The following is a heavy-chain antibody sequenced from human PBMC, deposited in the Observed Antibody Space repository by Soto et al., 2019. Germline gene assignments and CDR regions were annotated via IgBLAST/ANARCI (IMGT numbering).Heavy chain of an antibody. CDR2: ISTYNGNT. CDR1: GYTFTSYG. J-gene: IGHJ3*02. CDR3: ARDHGYRTTWQQPFAI. D-gene: IGHD5-12*01. Sequence: QVQLVQSGAEVKKPGASVKVSCKASGYTFTSYGISWVRQAPGQGPEWMGRISTYNGNTNYVQKLQGRVTMTTDTSTNTTYMELRSRRYDDTAVYYCARDHGYRTTWQQPFAIWGQGTMVTVSS. V-gene: IGHV1-18*01.